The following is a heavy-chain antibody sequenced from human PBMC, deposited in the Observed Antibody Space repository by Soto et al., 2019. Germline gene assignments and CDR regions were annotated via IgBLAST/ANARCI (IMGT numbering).Heavy chain of an antibody. V-gene: IGHV4-31*03. CDR3: ARGSYGCFDY. D-gene: IGHD4-17*01. Sequence: SETLSLTCTVSGGSISSGGYYWSWIRQHPGKGLEWIGYIYYSGSTYYNPSLKSRVTISVDTSKNQFSLKLSSVTAADTAVYYCARGSYGCFDYWGQGTLVTVSS. J-gene: IGHJ4*02. CDR1: GGSISSGGYY. CDR2: IYYSGST.